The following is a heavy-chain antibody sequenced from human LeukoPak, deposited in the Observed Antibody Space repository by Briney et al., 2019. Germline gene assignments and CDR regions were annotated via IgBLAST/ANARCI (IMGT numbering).Heavy chain of an antibody. V-gene: IGHV4-38-2*01. D-gene: IGHD3-9*01. Sequence: SETLSLTCAVSGYSISSGYYWGWIRQPPGKGLEWIGSIYHSGSTYYNPSLKSRVTISVDTSKNQFSLKLSSVTAADTAVYYCARASGGYDILTPIDIWGQGTMVTVSS. J-gene: IGHJ3*02. CDR1: GYSISSGYY. CDR2: IYHSGST. CDR3: ARASGGYDILTPIDI.